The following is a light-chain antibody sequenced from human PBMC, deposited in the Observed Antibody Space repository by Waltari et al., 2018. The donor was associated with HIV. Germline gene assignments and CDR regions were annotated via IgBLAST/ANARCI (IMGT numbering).Light chain of an antibody. V-gene: IGLV3-10*01. CDR1: ALPKKY. CDR3: YSLDYSGNHGV. J-gene: IGLJ3*02. CDR2: EDS. Sequence: SYELTQPPSAPVSPGQTARITCPGEALPKKYAYWFQQKSGQAPVVVIHEDSKRPSGIPERFSGSSSGTVATLTISGAQAEDEAVYHCYSLDYSGNHGVFGGGTTLTVL.